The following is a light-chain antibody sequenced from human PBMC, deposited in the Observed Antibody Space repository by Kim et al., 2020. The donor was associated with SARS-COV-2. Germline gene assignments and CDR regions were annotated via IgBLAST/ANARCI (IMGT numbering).Light chain of an antibody. CDR3: GAYSSSNTWV. Sequence: GLSITISCSGTGSDIGRYNYVSWYQQHPGKAPKLIIFDVTQRPSGVSDRFSGSKSGNTASLTISGLQAEDEADYYCGAYSSSNTWVFGGGTQLTVL. V-gene: IGLV2-14*03. J-gene: IGLJ3*02. CDR1: GSDIGRYNY. CDR2: DVT.